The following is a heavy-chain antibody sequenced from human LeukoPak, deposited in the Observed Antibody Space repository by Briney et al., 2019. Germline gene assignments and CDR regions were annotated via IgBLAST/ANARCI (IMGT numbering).Heavy chain of an antibody. CDR2: ISGRSERI. J-gene: IGHJ3*02. V-gene: IGHV3-23*01. CDR1: GFTFSDFW. D-gene: IGHD2-21*02. Sequence: PGGSLRLSCAAPGFTFSDFWMSWVRQAPGEGLEWVSSISGRSERIFYADSVKGRFTISRDNSKNTLYLRMDSLRAEDTAIYYCAKYVLVTGADTFDIWGQGTMVTVSS. CDR3: AKYVLVTGADTFDI.